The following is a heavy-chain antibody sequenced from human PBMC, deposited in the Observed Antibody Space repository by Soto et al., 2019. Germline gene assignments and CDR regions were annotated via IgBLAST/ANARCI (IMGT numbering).Heavy chain of an antibody. D-gene: IGHD6-13*01. CDR1: GGTFSSYA. CDR2: IIPIFGTA. V-gene: IGHV1-69*13. CDR3: ASGPPGIAAAGTAY. Sequence: ASVKVSCKASGGTFSSYAISWVRQAPGQGLEWMGGIIPIFGTANYAQKFQGRVTITADESTSTAYMELSSLRSEDTAVYYCASGPPGIAAAGTAYWGQGTLVTVSS. J-gene: IGHJ4*02.